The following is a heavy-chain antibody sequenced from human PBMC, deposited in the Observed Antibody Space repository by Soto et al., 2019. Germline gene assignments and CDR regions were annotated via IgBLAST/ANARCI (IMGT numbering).Heavy chain of an antibody. Sequence: PSETLSLTCAVYGGSFSGYYWSWIRQPPGKGLEWIGEINHSGSTNYNPSLKSRVTISVDTSKNQFSLKLSSVTAADTAVYCCARNRHAGDSSGLAFDIWGQGTMVTVSS. CDR1: GGSFSGYY. J-gene: IGHJ3*02. V-gene: IGHV4-34*01. CDR2: INHSGST. CDR3: ARNRHAGDSSGLAFDI. D-gene: IGHD3-22*01.